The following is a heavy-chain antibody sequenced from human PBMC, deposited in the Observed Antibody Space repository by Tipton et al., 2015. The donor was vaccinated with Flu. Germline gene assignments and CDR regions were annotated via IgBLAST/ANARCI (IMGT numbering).Heavy chain of an antibody. CDR2: INQSGGT. CDR3: ARGVKHRGTFTSGWFRLDS. V-gene: IGHV4-34*01. D-gene: IGHD6-19*01. Sequence: TLSLTCAVYGGSFSGYFWSWIRQPPGKGLEWIGEINQSGGTNYKPSLKSRVTMSRDTSKNQFSPKLNSVTAADTAVYYCARGVKHRGTFTSGWFRLDSWGRGTLVTVSS. J-gene: IGHJ4*02. CDR1: GGSFSGYF.